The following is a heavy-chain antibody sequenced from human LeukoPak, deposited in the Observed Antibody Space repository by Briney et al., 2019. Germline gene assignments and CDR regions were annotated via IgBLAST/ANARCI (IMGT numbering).Heavy chain of an antibody. D-gene: IGHD2-2*01. V-gene: IGHV3-48*01. CDR2: ISSSSSTI. Sequence: GGSLRLSCAASGFTFSSYSMNWVRQAPGKGLEWVSYISSSSSTIYYADSVKGRFTISRDNAKNSLYLQMSSLRAEDTAVYYCARDQHVVVVPAAVDYWGQGTLVTVSS. CDR1: GFTFSSYS. J-gene: IGHJ4*02. CDR3: ARDQHVVVVPAAVDY.